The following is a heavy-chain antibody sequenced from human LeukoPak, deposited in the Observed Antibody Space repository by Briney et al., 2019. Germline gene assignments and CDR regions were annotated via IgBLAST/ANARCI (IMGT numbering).Heavy chain of an antibody. Sequence: PSETLSLTCTVSGGSISSSSYYWGWIRQPPGKGLVWIGSIYYSGSTYYNPSLKSRVTISVDTSKNQFSLKLSSVTAADTAVYYCANLYSSGWYGSYYFDYWGQGTLVTVSS. D-gene: IGHD6-19*01. CDR2: IYYSGST. V-gene: IGHV4-39*01. CDR1: GGSISSSSYY. CDR3: ANLYSSGWYGSYYFDY. J-gene: IGHJ4*02.